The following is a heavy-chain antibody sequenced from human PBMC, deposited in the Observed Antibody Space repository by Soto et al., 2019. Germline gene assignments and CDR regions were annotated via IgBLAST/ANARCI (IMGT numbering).Heavy chain of an antibody. V-gene: IGHV2-5*01. D-gene: IGHD4-4*01. CDR1: GFSLSTSGVG. CDR3: ARDYTVWRGFDP. Sequence: SGPTLVNPTQTLTLTCTFSGFSLSTSGVGVGWIRQPPGKALEWLALIYWNDDKRYSPSLKSRLTITKDTSKNQVVLTMTNMDPVDTATYYWARDYTVWRGFDPWGQGTLVTVSS. J-gene: IGHJ5*02. CDR2: IYWNDDK.